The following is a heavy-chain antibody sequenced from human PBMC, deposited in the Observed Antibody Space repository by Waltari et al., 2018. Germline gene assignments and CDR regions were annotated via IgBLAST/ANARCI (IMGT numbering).Heavy chain of an antibody. CDR1: GGSFSGYY. D-gene: IGHD3-3*01. V-gene: IGHV4-34*01. CDR2: INHSGNT. Sequence: QVQLQESGPGLLKPSETLSLTCAVYGGSFSGYYWSWIRQPPGKGLEWIGEINHSGNTNYHPSLQGPVTLSIGTSKNPFSLELSLLTAAEPGFVFWSGGKGLPFLVSLDHWGPGTLVTVSS. J-gene: IGHJ4*02. CDR3: SGGKGLPFLVSLDH.